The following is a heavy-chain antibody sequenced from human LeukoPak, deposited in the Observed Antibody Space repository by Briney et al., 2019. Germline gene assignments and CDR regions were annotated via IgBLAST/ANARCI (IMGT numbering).Heavy chain of an antibody. CDR1: GGSFSGYY. CDR2: IYYSGST. J-gene: IGHJ4*02. D-gene: IGHD5-12*01. V-gene: IGHV4-59*01. CDR3: ARAVDILATPLLYFDY. Sequence: SETLSLTCAVYGGSFSGYYWSWIRQPPGKGLEWIGYIYYSGSTNYNPSLKSRVTISVDTSKNQFSLKLSSVTAADTAVYYCARAVDILATPLLYFDYWGQGTLLTVSS.